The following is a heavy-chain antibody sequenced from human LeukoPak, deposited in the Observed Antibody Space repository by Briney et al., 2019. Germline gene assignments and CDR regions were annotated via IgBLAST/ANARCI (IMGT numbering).Heavy chain of an antibody. CDR3: AREGTDIVVVPAAMLDY. D-gene: IGHD2-2*01. Sequence: ASVKVSCKASGYTFTSYGISWVRQAPGQGLEWMGWISAYNGNTNCAQKLQGRVTMTTDTSTSTAYMELRSLRSDDTAVYYCAREGTDIVVVPAAMLDYWGQGTLVTVSS. V-gene: IGHV1-18*04. CDR1: GYTFTSYG. CDR2: ISAYNGNT. J-gene: IGHJ4*02.